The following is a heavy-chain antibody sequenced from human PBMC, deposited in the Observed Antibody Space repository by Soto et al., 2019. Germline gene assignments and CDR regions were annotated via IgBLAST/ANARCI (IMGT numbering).Heavy chain of an antibody. CDR1: GYTFTSYY. J-gene: IGHJ4*02. D-gene: IGHD3-10*01. V-gene: IGHV1-8*01. CDR2: MNPNSGNT. Sequence: ASVKVSFKASGYTFTSYYINWVRQATGQGLEWMGWMNPNSGNTGYAHEFQGRVTMTRDNSISTAYMQLSSLRSEDTAVYYCARVFTMSRGADGYWGQGTLVT. CDR3: ARVFTMSRGADGY.